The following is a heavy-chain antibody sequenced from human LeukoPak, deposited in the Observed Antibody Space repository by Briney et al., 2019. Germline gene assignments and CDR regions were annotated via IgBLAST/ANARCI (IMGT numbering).Heavy chain of an antibody. CDR3: AKDPTVAGTAEYFQN. CDR1: GFTFSSYA. J-gene: IGHJ1*01. CDR2: IGGSGGST. V-gene: IGHV3-23*01. Sequence: GGSLRLSCAASGFTFSSYAMSWVRQAPGKGLEWVSSIGGSGGSTYYADSVKGRFTISRDNSKNTLYLQMNSLRAEDTAVYYCAKDPTVAGTAEYFQNWGQGTLVTVSS. D-gene: IGHD6-19*01.